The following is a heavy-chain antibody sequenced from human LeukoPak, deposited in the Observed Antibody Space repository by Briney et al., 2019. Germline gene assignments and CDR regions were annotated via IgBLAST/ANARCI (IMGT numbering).Heavy chain of an antibody. CDR3: ARSGVGYSGMVDV. Sequence: PSETLSLTCTVSGGSISSSSYYWGWIRQPPGKGLEWIGSIYYSGSTYYNPSLKSRVTISVDTSKNQFSLKLSSVTAADTAVYYCARSGVGYSGMVDVWGKGTTVTVSS. V-gene: IGHV4-39*07. CDR2: IYYSGST. CDR1: GGSISSSSYY. D-gene: IGHD5-12*01. J-gene: IGHJ6*04.